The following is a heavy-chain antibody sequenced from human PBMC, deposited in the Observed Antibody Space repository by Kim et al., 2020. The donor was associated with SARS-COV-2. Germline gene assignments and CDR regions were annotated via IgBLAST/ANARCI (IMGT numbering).Heavy chain of an antibody. CDR3: ARESSTSGGVDY. J-gene: IGHJ4*02. V-gene: IGHV4-4*07. D-gene: IGHD2-2*01. Sequence: TNYSPSLNSRVTMSVDKSKNQLSLKLSSVTAADTSVYYCARESSTSGGVDYWGQGTLVTVSS. CDR2: T.